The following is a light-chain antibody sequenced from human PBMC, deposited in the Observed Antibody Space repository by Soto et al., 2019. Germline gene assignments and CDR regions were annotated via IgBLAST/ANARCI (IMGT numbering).Light chain of an antibody. CDR2: WAS. CDR3: QQYYSTPYT. Sequence: DIVMTQSPDSLAVSLGERATINCKSSQSVLYSSNNKNYLAWYQQKPGQPPKLIIYWASTRESRVPDRFSGSGSGTDFTRTISSLQAEDVAVYYCQQYYSTPYTFGQGTKLEIK. CDR1: QSVLYSSNNKNY. J-gene: IGKJ2*01. V-gene: IGKV4-1*01.